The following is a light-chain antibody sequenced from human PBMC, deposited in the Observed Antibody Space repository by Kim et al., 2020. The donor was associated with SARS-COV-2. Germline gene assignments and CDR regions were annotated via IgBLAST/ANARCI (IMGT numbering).Light chain of an antibody. CDR1: SSNIGSNY. CDR3: AVWDDTLGGRV. J-gene: IGLJ3*02. CDR2: RNN. Sequence: ELTQPPSTSGTPGQRVTISCTGGSSNIGSNYVCWYQQLPGTAPKVLIYRNNERPSGVPDRFSGSKSGTSASLAISGVRPEDEANYYCAVWDDTLGGRVFGGGTQLTVL. V-gene: IGLV1-47*01.